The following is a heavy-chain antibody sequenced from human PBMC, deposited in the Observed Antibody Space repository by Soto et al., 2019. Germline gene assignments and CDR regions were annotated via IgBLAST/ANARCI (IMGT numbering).Heavy chain of an antibody. V-gene: IGHV3-43*01. CDR1: GFTFDDYT. CDR3: AKDMKSYYDSSGYWGVYYYYGMDV. CDR2: ISWDGGST. J-gene: IGHJ6*02. D-gene: IGHD3-22*01. Sequence: GGSLRLSCAASGFTFDDYTMHWVRQAPGKGLEWVSLISWDGGSTYYADSVKGRFTISRDNSKNSLYLQMNSLRTEDTALYYCAKDMKSYYDSSGYWGVYYYYGMDVWGQGTTVTVSS.